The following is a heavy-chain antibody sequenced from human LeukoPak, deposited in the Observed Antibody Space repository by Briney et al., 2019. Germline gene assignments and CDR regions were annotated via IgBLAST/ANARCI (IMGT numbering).Heavy chain of an antibody. CDR2: ISSSSSSYI. D-gene: IGHD2-2*02. V-gene: IGHV3-21*01. J-gene: IGHJ4*02. Sequence: GGSLRLSCAASGFTLSSYSMNWVRQAPGKGLEWVSSISSSSSSYIYYADSVKGRFTISRDNAKNSLYLQMNSLRAEDTAVYYCASNLEGYCSSTSCYTGDYWGQGTLVTVSS. CDR1: GFTLSSYS. CDR3: ASNLEGYCSSTSCYTGDY.